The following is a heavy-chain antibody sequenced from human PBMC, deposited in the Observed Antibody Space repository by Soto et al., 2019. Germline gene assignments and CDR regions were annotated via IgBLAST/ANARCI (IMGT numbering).Heavy chain of an antibody. D-gene: IGHD3-16*02. V-gene: IGHV6-1*01. J-gene: IGHJ4*02. CDR2: TYYRSKWYN. CDR3: SKSPYDYVWGSYRYTGGYFDY. Sequence: PSQTLSLTCAISWDSVSSNSAAWNWIRQSPSRGLEWLGRTYYRSKWYNDYAVSVKSRITINPDTSKNQFSLQLNSVTPEDTAVYYCSKSPYDYVWGSYRYTGGYFDYWGQGTLVTVSS. CDR1: WDSVSSNSAA.